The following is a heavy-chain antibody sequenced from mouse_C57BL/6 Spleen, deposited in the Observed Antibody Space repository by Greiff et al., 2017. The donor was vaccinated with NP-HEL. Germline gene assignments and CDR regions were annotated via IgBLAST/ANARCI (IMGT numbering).Heavy chain of an antibody. Sequence: EVNLVESGGGLVKPGGSLKLSCAASGFTFSDYGMHWVRQAPEKGLEWVAYISSGSSTIYYADIVKGRFTISRDNAKNTLFLQMTSLRSEDTAMYYCARRMAYWGQGTLVTVSA. CDR3: ARRMAY. V-gene: IGHV5-17*01. CDR1: GFTFSDYG. J-gene: IGHJ3*01. CDR2: ISSGSSTI.